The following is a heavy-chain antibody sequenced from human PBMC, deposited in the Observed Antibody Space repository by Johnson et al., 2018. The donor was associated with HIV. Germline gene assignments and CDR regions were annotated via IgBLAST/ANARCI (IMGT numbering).Heavy chain of an antibody. CDR1: GFTFSDYW. CDR3: ARVLAYCGGDCSPGAFDI. CDR2: TKQDGSEN. J-gene: IGHJ3*02. D-gene: IGHD2-21*02. V-gene: IGHV3-7*02. Sequence: VQLVESGGGLVQPGGSLRLSCAASGFTFSDYWMTWVRQPPGKGLEWVANTKQDGSENYYVDSVKGRFTISRDNAKNSLYLQMNSLRAEDTAVYYCARVLAYCGGDCSPGAFDIWGQGTMVTVSS.